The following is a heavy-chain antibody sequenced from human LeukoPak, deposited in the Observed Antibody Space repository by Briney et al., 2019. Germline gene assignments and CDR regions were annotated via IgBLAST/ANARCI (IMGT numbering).Heavy chain of an antibody. V-gene: IGHV3-30*02. D-gene: IGHD3-22*01. CDR2: IRYDGNSN. J-gene: IGHJ4*02. CDR3: AKEEVISGNHGVYFDY. CDR1: GFTFRSYG. Sequence: GGSLRLSCAASGFTFRSYGMHWVRQAPGKGLEWVAFIRYDGNSNYYADSVKGRFTISRDNSRSTLYLQMNSLRAEDTAVHYCAKEEVISGNHGVYFDYWGQGTLVTVSS.